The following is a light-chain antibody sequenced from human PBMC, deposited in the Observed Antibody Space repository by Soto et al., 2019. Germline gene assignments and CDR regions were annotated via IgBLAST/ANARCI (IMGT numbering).Light chain of an antibody. Sequence: EIVLTQSPATLSLSPGEIAKLSYRASQSGSSYLDWYQQKPGQAPRLLIYDASTMAPGIPARFSGSGSGTDFALTISSLEPEDFAVYYCQQRSNWPPMYTFGQGTKLELK. J-gene: IGKJ2*01. CDR3: QQRSNWPPMYT. V-gene: IGKV3-11*01. CDR1: QSGSSY. CDR2: DAS.